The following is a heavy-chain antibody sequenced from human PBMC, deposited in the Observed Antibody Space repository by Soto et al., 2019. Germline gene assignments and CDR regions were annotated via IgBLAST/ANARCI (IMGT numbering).Heavy chain of an antibody. CDR2: IYYSGST. CDR1: GGSISSYY. J-gene: IGHJ6*02. CDR3: ARDILGHYGMDV. Sequence: SETLSLTCTVSGGSISSYYWSWLRQPPGKGLEWIGYIYYSGSTNYNPSLKSRVTISVDTSKNQFSLKLSSVTAADTAVYYCARDILGHYGMDVWGQGTTVTVS. V-gene: IGHV4-59*01. D-gene: IGHD3-9*01.